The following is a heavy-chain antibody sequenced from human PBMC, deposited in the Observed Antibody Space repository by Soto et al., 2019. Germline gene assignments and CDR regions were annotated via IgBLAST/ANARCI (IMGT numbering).Heavy chain of an antibody. J-gene: IGHJ4*02. CDR1: GFTSSDYY. D-gene: IGHD3-22*01. V-gene: IGHV3-11*01. Sequence: PGGSLRLSCAASGFTSSDYYMSWIRQAPGKGLEWVSYISSSGSIIYYADSVKGRFTISRDNAKNSLYLQMNSLRAEDTAVYYCARDLGYYDSSGYFDYWGQGTLVTVSS. CDR3: ARDLGYYDSSGYFDY. CDR2: ISSSGSII.